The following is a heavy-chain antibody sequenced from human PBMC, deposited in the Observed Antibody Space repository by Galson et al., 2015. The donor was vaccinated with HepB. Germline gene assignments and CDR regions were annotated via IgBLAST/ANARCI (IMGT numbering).Heavy chain of an antibody. CDR3: AKGTTNIDY. V-gene: IGHV3-23*01. CDR1: GFTFSSLG. Sequence: PVQSLRLSCAASGFTFSSLGMTWVRQAPGKGLECVSAIGVNAGSTDYADSVKGRFTISRDNSKNMLYLQMNNLRAEDTAVYYCAKGTTNIDYWGQGTLVTVSS. D-gene: IGHD1-1*01. CDR2: IGVNAGST. J-gene: IGHJ4*02.